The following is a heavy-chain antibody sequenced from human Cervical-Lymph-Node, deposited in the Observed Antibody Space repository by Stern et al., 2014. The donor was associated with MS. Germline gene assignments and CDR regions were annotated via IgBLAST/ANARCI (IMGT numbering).Heavy chain of an antibody. CDR1: GSTFPTYG. Sequence: VQLVESGPEVKKPGASGKVSCKAYGSTFPTYGIYWVRQAPGQGLERMGWIRDHNRDTKYATKVQGRVTMTKHTSKNTAYMELRSLTSDDTAVYYCAQSLAYYGMDVWGQGTTFTVSS. V-gene: IGHV1-18*01. CDR2: IRDHNRDT. D-gene: IGHD2-21*01. J-gene: IGHJ6*02. CDR3: AQSLAYYGMDV.